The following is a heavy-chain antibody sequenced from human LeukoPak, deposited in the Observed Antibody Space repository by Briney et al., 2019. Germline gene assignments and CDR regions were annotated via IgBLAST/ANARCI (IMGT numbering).Heavy chain of an antibody. V-gene: IGHV3-23*01. J-gene: IGHJ4*02. CDR3: AKGGLSGDGYYFNY. CDR2: TSATGGTT. Sequence: GGSLRLSCVASGFKFADYAMTWVRQPPGKGLEWVSSTSATGGTTYYADSVKGRFAISRDNSNSTLHLQMNSPRADDTAVYYCAKGGLSGDGYYFNYWGQGTLVTVSS. CDR1: GFKFADYA. D-gene: IGHD5/OR15-5a*01.